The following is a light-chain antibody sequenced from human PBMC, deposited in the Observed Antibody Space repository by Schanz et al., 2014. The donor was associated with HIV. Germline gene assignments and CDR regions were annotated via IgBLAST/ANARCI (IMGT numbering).Light chain of an antibody. V-gene: IGKV1-5*03. J-gene: IGKJ2*03. CDR1: QSINRW. CDR3: QQCVTYPYS. Sequence: DIQMTQSPSTLSASVGERVTITCRASQSINRWLAWYQQKPGRAPNLLIYQASTLETGVPSRFSGSGSGTQFTLTISGLQPDDFATYYCQQCVTYPYSFGQGTRLDVK. CDR2: QAS.